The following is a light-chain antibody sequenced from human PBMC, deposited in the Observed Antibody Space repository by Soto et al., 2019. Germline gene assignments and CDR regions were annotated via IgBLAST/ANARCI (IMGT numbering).Light chain of an antibody. CDR1: QSVLYSSNNRNY. Sequence: DIVMTQSPDSLAVSLGERATINCKSNQSVLYSSNNRNYLAWYQQKPGQPPKLLIYWASTRESGVPDRFSGSGSGTDFTPTISSLQAEDVAVYYCQQYYSTPLTLAGGTNVDIK. CDR2: WAS. V-gene: IGKV4-1*01. J-gene: IGKJ4*01. CDR3: QQYYSTPLT.